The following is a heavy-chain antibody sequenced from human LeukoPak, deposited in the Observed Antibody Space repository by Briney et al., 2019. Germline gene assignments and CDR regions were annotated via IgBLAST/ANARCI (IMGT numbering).Heavy chain of an antibody. J-gene: IGHJ4*02. CDR2: IKPDGNEK. D-gene: IGHD2-2*01. CDR1: GLTFTDFW. CDR3: SGRDSSRSPRAY. V-gene: IGHV3-7*01. Sequence: PGGSLTLSCAASGLTFTDFWMNWVRLAPGRGLEWLANIKPDGNEKYYVDSVKGRFAISRDNAKNEVYLEMNSLRAEDTGVYYCSGRDSSRSPRAYWGQGTLVSVSS.